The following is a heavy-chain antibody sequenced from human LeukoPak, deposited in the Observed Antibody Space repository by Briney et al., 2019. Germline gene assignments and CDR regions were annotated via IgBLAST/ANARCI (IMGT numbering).Heavy chain of an antibody. CDR2: INHSGST. CDR1: GGSFSGYY. J-gene: IGHJ5*02. V-gene: IGHV4-34*01. Sequence: PSETLSLTCAVYGGSFSGYYWSWIRQPPGKGLEWIGEINHSGSTNYNPSLKSRVTISVDTSKNQFPLKLSSVTAADTAVYYCASGYNWFDPWGQGTLVTVSS. CDR3: ASGYNWFDP.